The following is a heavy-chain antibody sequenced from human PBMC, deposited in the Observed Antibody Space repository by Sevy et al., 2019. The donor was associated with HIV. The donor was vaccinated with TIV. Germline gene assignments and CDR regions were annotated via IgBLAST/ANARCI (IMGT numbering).Heavy chain of an antibody. CDR2: ISGSATFI. D-gene: IGHD3-10*01. CDR3: ARGEYFGELGNWFDP. V-gene: IGHV3-11*01. CDR1: GFTFSDYY. Sequence: GGSLRLSCAASGFTFSDYYMSWIRQAPGKGLEWVSYISGSATFIHYADSLQGGFTISRDNAKNSLYLQMNSLRAEDTAVYYCARGEYFGELGNWFDPGGQGTLVTVSS. J-gene: IGHJ5*02.